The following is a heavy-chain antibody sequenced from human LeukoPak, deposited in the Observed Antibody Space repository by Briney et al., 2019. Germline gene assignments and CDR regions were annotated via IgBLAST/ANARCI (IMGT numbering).Heavy chain of an antibody. D-gene: IGHD3-22*01. CDR2: IYYSGST. V-gene: IGHV4-59*01. Sequence: SETLSLTCTVSGGSISSYYWSWIRQPPGKGLEWIGYIYYSGSTYHNPSLKSRVTISVHTSKNLFSLKLSSVTAADTAVYYCARYYDRSGYWSTPHFDYWGQGTLVTVSS. CDR3: ARYYDRSGYWSTPHFDY. J-gene: IGHJ4*02. CDR1: GGSISSYY.